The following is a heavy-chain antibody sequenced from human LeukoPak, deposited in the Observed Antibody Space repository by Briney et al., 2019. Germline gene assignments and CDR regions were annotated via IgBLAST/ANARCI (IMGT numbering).Heavy chain of an antibody. CDR3: ARETPYGSGSYPFDY. CDR2: IYNTGST. Sequence: SETLSLTCTVSGGSISSYYWNWIRQPPGKGLEWIGYIYNTGSTSNNPSLKSRVTISVDTSKEHFSLRLSSVTAADTAVYYCARETPYGSGSYPFDYWGQGILVTVSS. CDR1: GGSISSYY. D-gene: IGHD3-10*01. J-gene: IGHJ4*02. V-gene: IGHV4-59*01.